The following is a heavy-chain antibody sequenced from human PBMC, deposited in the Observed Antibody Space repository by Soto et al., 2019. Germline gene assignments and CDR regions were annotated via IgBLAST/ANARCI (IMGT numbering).Heavy chain of an antibody. V-gene: IGHV1-3*01. CDR2: INAGNGNT. J-gene: IGHJ5*02. CDR3: ARLRLLMNWFDP. CDR1: GYTFTSYA. Sequence: GASVKVSCKASGYTFTSYAMHWVRQAPGQRLEWMGWINAGNGNTKYSQKFQGRVTITRDTSASTAYMELSSLRSEDTAVYYCARLRLLMNWFDPWGQGTLVTVSS. D-gene: IGHD3-10*01.